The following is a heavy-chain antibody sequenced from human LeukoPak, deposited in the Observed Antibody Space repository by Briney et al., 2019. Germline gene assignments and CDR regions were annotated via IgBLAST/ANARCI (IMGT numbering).Heavy chain of an antibody. J-gene: IGHJ4*02. Sequence: GGSLRLACAASGFTFTNYWMSWIRQAPGKGLEWVANINLDGSLIYYVDSVRGRFTISRDNAKNSLYLQMNSLRPEDTAVYYCWRDVQAPNEYYFHYWGQGTLVTVSS. CDR1: GFTFTNYW. D-gene: IGHD1-1*01. V-gene: IGHV3-7*01. CDR3: WRDVQAPNEYYFHY. CDR2: INLDGSLI.